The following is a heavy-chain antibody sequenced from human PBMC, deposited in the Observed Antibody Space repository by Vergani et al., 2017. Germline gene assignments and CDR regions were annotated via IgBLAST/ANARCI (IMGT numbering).Heavy chain of an antibody. D-gene: IGHD3-16*01. CDR1: GGSISSSSYY. CDR3: AREGGVALPRYYYYMDV. CDR2: IYTSGST. V-gene: IGHV4-61*02. J-gene: IGHJ6*03. Sequence: QLQLQESGPGLVKPSETLSLTCTVSGGSISSSSYYWGWIRQPAGKGLEWIGRIYTSGSTNYNPSLKSRVTMSVDTSKNQFSLKLSSVTAADTAVYYCAREGGVALPRYYYYMDVWGKGTTVTVSS.